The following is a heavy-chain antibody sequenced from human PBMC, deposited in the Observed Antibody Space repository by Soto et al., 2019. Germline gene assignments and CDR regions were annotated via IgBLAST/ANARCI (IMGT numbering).Heavy chain of an antibody. V-gene: IGHV1-2*04. CDR1: GYTFTGYY. Sequence: ASVKVSCKASGYTFTGYYMHCVRRAPGQGLEWMGWINPNSGGTNYAQKFQGWVTMTRDTSISTAYMELSRLRSDDTAVYYCARGDCSSTSCQIRPVHPSNAFDIWGQGTMVTVSS. J-gene: IGHJ3*02. CDR2: INPNSGGT. CDR3: ARGDCSSTSCQIRPVHPSNAFDI. D-gene: IGHD2-2*01.